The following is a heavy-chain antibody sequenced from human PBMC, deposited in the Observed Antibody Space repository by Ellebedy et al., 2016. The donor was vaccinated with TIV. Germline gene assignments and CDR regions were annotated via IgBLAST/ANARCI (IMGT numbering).Heavy chain of an antibody. D-gene: IGHD2/OR15-2a*01. CDR3: VRGRNTAKSPCFDY. V-gene: IGHV3-30*01. CDR1: GFTLSDYP. Sequence: GESLKISCAASGFTLSDYPMVWVRQAPGKGPEWLASVSEDGSEKYFSDSVKGRLSTSRYNSQNTLYLQMKTLGPEDTAVYYCVRGRNTAKSPCFDYWGQGTLVTVSS. CDR2: VSEDGSEK. J-gene: IGHJ4*02.